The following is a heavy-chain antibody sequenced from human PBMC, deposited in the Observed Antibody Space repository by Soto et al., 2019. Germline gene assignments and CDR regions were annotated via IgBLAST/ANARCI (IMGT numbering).Heavy chain of an antibody. Sequence: PGESLKISCKGSGYRFTSYWISWARQMPGKGLEWMGITHPGNSYTNYSPSIQGQVTMSADKSINTAFLQWSGLKASDSAMYYCATHTSTGYWDCWGQGTLVTVSS. D-gene: IGHD6-13*01. CDR1: GYRFTSYW. CDR3: ATHTSTGYWDC. V-gene: IGHV5-51*01. J-gene: IGHJ4*02. CDR2: THPGNSYT.